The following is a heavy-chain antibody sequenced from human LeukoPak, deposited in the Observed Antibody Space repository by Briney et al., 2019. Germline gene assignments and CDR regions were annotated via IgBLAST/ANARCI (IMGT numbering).Heavy chain of an antibody. CDR2: INHSGST. CDR3: ARKGGRVYYYYYGMDV. Sequence: PSETLSLTCAVYGGSFSGYYWSWIRQPPGKGLEWIGEINHSGSTNYNPSLKSRVTISVDTSKNQFSLKLRSVTAADTAVYYCARKGGRVYYYYYGMDVWGQGTTVTVSS. CDR1: GGSFSGYY. V-gene: IGHV4-34*01. J-gene: IGHJ6*02. D-gene: IGHD3-16*01.